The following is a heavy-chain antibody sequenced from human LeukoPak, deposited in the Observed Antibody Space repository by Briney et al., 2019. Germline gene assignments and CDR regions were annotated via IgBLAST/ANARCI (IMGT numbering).Heavy chain of an antibody. V-gene: IGHV4-38-2*02. D-gene: IGHD6-19*01. J-gene: IGHJ5*02. CDR2: IYHSGNT. Sequence: SETLSLTCTVSGYSISSNYYWGWIRQPPGKGLEWIGSIYHSGNTYYSPFLKSRVTISIDTSKNQISPKLSSVTAADTAVYYCARLIAVAGSRFDPWGQGTLVTVSS. CDR1: GYSISSNYY. CDR3: ARLIAVAGSRFDP.